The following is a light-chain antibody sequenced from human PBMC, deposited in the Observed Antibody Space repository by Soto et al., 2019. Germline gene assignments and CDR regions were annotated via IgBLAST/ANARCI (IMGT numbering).Light chain of an antibody. CDR2: LNSDGSH. CDR3: QTWGTGIQV. Sequence: QPVLNQSPSASASLGASVKLTCTLSSGHSSYAIAWHQQQPEKGPRYLMKLNSDGSHNKGDGIPDRFSGSSSGAERYLTISSLQSEDEADYYCQTWGTGIQVFGGGTKLTVL. V-gene: IGLV4-69*01. CDR1: SGHSSYA. J-gene: IGLJ2*01.